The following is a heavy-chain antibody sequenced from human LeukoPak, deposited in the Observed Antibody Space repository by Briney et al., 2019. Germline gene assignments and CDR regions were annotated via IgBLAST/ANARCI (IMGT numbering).Heavy chain of an antibody. Sequence: PGGSLRLSCTASGFTFAINGTSWVRQAPGKGREWGANIKQDGGEKYYVYSVKGRFTISRDNAKNSLYLQMNSLRGEDTAVYYCARDLDSAHFYGLDVWGQGTTVTVSS. CDR1: GFTFAING. CDR2: IKQDGGEK. CDR3: ARDLDSAHFYGLDV. J-gene: IGHJ6*02. D-gene: IGHD3-10*01. V-gene: IGHV3-7*04.